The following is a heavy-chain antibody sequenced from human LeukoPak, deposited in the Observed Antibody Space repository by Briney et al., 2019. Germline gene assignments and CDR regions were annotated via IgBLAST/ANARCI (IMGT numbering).Heavy chain of an antibody. CDR3: ARDGGYTLDY. J-gene: IGHJ4*02. CDR2: IRSDGTA. CDR1: GLTFSSAW. D-gene: IGHD2-2*02. V-gene: IGHV3-74*01. Sequence: GGSLRLSCAASGLTFSSAWMHWVRQTPGKRLVWISRIRSDGTATYADSVRGRFTISRDNAKNTLYLQMNNLRADDTGIYYCARDGGYTLDYWGQGALVTVTS.